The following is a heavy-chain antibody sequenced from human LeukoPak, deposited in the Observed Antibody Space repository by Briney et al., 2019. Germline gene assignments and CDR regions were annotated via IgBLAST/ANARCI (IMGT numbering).Heavy chain of an antibody. D-gene: IGHD2-2*01. CDR3: ARGSPDIVVVDY. CDR2: IYTSGST. J-gene: IGHJ4*02. CDR1: GGSMSNYY. Sequence: SETLSLTCTVSGGSMSNYYWSWIRQPAGKGLEWIGLIYTSGSTNYNPSLKSRVTMSVDTSKNQFSLKLTSVTAADTAVYYCARGSPDIVVVDYWGQGTLVTVSS. V-gene: IGHV4-4*07.